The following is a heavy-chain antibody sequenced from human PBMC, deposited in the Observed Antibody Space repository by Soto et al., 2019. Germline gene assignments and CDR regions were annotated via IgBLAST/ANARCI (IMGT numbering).Heavy chain of an antibody. V-gene: IGHV4-39*02. CDR1: GASIKSSNYF. J-gene: IGHJ4*02. Sequence: PSETLSLTCTVSGASIKSSNYFWGWIRQPPGKGLEFVGSIHSSGGTYYNPSLKSRVTVSVDLSNSHFSLSLKSLTATDTAVYYCGRLAEVATGHTDFDFWGQGTLVTVSS. CDR3: GRLAEVATGHTDFDF. D-gene: IGHD1-1*01. CDR2: IHSSGGT.